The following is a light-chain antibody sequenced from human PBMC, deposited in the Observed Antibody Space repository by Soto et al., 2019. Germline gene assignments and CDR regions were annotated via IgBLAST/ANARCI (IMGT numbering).Light chain of an antibody. V-gene: IGLV7-46*01. CDR3: LLSYSGANVV. J-gene: IGLJ2*01. Sequence: QTVVTQEPSLTVSPGGTVTLTSGSSTGAVTSGHYPYWFQQKPGQAPRTLIYDTSNKHSWTPARFSGSLLGGKAALTLSGAQPEDEAEYYCLLSYSGANVVFGGGTKVTVL. CDR1: TGAVTSGHY. CDR2: DTS.